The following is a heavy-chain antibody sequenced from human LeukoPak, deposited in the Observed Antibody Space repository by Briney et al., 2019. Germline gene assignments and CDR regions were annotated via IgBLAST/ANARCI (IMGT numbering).Heavy chain of an antibody. Sequence: GASVKVSCKASGYTFTSYYMHWVRQAPGQGLEWMGIINPSGGSTSYAQKFQGRVTMTRDTSTSTVYMELRSLRSDDTAVYYCARVPSYFDYDSSGSAPGYFDYWGQGTLVTVSS. CDR3: ARVPSYFDYDSSGSAPGYFDY. D-gene: IGHD3-22*01. V-gene: IGHV1-46*01. CDR2: INPSGGST. CDR1: GYTFTSYY. J-gene: IGHJ4*02.